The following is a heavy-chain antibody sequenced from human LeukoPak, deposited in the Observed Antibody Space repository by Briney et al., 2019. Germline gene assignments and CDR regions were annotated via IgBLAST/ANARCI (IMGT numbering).Heavy chain of an antibody. Sequence: GSLRLSCAASGFTFSSYAMHWVRQAPGKGLEWVAVISYDGSNKYYADSVKGRFTISRDNSKNTLYLQMNSLRAEDTAVYYCAKVGASHFDYWGQGTLVTVSS. V-gene: IGHV3-30-3*01. J-gene: IGHJ4*02. D-gene: IGHD1-26*01. CDR2: ISYDGSNK. CDR3: AKVGASHFDY. CDR1: GFTFSSYA.